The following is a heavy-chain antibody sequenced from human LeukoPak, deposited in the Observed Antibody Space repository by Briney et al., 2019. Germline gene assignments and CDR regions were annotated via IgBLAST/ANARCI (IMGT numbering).Heavy chain of an antibody. CDR1: GGSISSGSYY. J-gene: IGHJ5*02. CDR3: ARGISQQLVRWFDP. V-gene: IGHV4-61*02. Sequence: SQTLSLTCTVSGGSISSGSYYWSWIRQPAGKGLEWIGRIYTSGSTNYNPSLKSRVTISVDTSKNQFSLKLSSVTAADTAVYYCARGISQQLVRWFDPWGQGTLVTVSS. CDR2: IYTSGST. D-gene: IGHD6-6*01.